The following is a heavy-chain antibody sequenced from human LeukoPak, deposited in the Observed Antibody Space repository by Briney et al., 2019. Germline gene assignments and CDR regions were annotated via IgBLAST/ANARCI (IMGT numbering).Heavy chain of an antibody. J-gene: IGHJ5*02. CDR3: ALLMYSSSSNWFDP. Sequence: GATVEISCKASGYTFTDYYMHWVQQAPGKGLEWMGRVDPEDGETIYAEKFQGRVTITADTSTDTAYMELSSLRSEDTAVYYCALLMYSSSSNWFDPWGQGTLVTVSS. V-gene: IGHV1-69-2*01. D-gene: IGHD6-6*01. CDR2: VDPEDGET. CDR1: GYTFTDYY.